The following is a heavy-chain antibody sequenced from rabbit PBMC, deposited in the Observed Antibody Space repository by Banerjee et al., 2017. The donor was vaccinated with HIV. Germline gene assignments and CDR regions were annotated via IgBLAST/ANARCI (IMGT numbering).Heavy chain of an antibody. CDR2: IYTSSGST. Sequence: QEQLEESGGDLVKPGASLTLTCTASGLDFSSSYWIYWVRQAPGKGLEWIACIYTSSGSTWYASWAKGRFTISKTSSTTVTLQMTSLTAADTAIYFCARGGSGYYMVTQLDLWGPGTLVTVS. CDR1: GLDFSSSYW. D-gene: IGHD1-1*01. CDR3: ARGGSGYYMVTQLDL. V-gene: IGHV1S45*01. J-gene: IGHJ3*01.